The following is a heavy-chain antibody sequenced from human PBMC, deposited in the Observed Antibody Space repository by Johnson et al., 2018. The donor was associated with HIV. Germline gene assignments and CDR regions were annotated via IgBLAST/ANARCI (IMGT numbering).Heavy chain of an antibody. Sequence: VQLVESGGGVVQPGGSLRLSCAASGFTFSSYWMHWVRQAPGKGLVWVSRINSDGSSTSYADSVKGRFTISRDNAKNSLYLQMNSLRVEDTAVYYCARDLPYCSGGFCQPDAFDVWGQGTMVTASS. CDR2: INSDGSST. CDR3: ARDLPYCSGGFCQPDAFDV. J-gene: IGHJ3*01. V-gene: IGHV3-74*01. CDR1: GFTFSSYW. D-gene: IGHD2-15*01.